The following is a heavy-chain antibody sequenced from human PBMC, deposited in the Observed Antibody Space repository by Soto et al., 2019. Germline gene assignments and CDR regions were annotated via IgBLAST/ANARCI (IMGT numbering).Heavy chain of an antibody. V-gene: IGHV3-23*01. Sequence: PGGSLRLSCTASGFTFSNYAMNWVRQAPAKGLEWVSSVTNSGSSTYYVDSVKGRFTISRDNSKNTLYLQMNTLRAEDTAVYYCAKGWSDYFDSWGHGTLVTVSS. CDR2: VTNSGSST. J-gene: IGHJ4*01. CDR1: GFTFSNYA. CDR3: AKGWSDYFDS.